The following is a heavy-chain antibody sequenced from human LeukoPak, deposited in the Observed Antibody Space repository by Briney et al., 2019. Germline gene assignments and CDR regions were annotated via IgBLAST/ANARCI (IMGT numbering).Heavy chain of an antibody. J-gene: IGHJ4*02. CDR1: GFTFSPYS. D-gene: IGHD3-10*01. CDR3: ARSSGNFDY. Sequence: GGPLRLSCAASGFTFSPYSMNWVRQAPGKGLEWLSYITGNSDTIYYANSVKGRFTISRDNAKNSLFLQMNSLRTEDTAVYYCARSSGNFDYWGQGTLVTVSS. CDR2: ITGNSDTI. V-gene: IGHV3-48*01.